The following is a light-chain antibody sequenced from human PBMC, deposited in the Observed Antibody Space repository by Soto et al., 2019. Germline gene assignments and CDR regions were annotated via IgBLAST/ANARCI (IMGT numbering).Light chain of an antibody. J-gene: IGKJ4*01. Sequence: DIQMTQSPSSLSASVGDRITITCRASQDINRWLVWYQQKPEKAPKSLIYAASTVQIGVPSRFSGSGTGTDFTLTISNLPTEDFRTYFCQQYHRYPLTFGGGTRVETK. CDR1: QDINRW. CDR3: QQYHRYPLT. CDR2: AAS. V-gene: IGKV1D-16*01.